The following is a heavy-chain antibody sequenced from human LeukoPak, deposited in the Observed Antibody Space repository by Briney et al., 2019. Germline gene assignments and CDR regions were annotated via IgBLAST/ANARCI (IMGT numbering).Heavy chain of an antibody. Sequence: SETLSLTCTVSGGSISSSTYYWGWVRQPPGKGPEWIGSIWHSGTTYYNPSLKSRVTIFVDTSKNQFSLKLTSVTAADTAVYYCARHTRVRDGYNLYCFDPWGQGTLVTVSS. CDR3: ARHTRVRDGYNLYCFDP. D-gene: IGHD5-24*01. CDR2: IWHSGTT. J-gene: IGHJ5*02. V-gene: IGHV4-39*01. CDR1: GGSISSSTYY.